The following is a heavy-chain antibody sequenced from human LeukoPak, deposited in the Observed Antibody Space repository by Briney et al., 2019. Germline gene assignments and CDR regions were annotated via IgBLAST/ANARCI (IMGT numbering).Heavy chain of an antibody. D-gene: IGHD1-1*01. Sequence: ASVKVSCKASGYTFTCYGISWVRQAPGQGLEWMGWISAYNGNTNYAQKLQGRVTMTTDTSTSTAYMELRSLRSDDTAVYYCARNWNDEGWFDPWGQGTLVTVSS. J-gene: IGHJ5*02. V-gene: IGHV1-18*01. CDR1: GYTFTCYG. CDR2: ISAYNGNT. CDR3: ARNWNDEGWFDP.